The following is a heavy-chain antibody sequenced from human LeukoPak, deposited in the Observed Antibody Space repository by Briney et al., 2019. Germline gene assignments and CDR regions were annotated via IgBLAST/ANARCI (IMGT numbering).Heavy chain of an antibody. J-gene: IGHJ6*04. CDR3: AELGLPMIGGV. CDR2: ISSSGSTI. Sequence: GGSLRLSCAASGFTFSSYEMNWVRQAPGKGLEWVSYISSSGSTIYYAHSVKGRCTISRDNAKNALYLQMNSLRAEDTAVYYCAELGLPMIGGVWGKGTTVPISS. D-gene: IGHD3-10*02. CDR1: GFTFSSYE. V-gene: IGHV3-48*03.